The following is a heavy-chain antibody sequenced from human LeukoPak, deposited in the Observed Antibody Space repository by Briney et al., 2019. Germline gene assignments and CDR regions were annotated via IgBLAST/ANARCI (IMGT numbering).Heavy chain of an antibody. J-gene: IGHJ6*02. CDR3: ARSTYYDILTGQYYYYGMDV. D-gene: IGHD3-9*01. CDR1: GGSISSYY. Sequence: PSETLSLTCTVSGGSISSYYWSWIRQPPGKGLEWIGYIYYSGSTNYNPSLKSRVTISVDTSKNQFSLKLSSVTAADTAVYYCARSTYYDILTGQYYYYGMDVWGQGTTVTVS. V-gene: IGHV4-59*01. CDR2: IYYSGST.